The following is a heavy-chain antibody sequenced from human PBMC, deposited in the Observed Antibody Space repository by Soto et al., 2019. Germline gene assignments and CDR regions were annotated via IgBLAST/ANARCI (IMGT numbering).Heavy chain of an antibody. CDR1: GFTFSNAW. V-gene: IGHV3-15*07. CDR3: ASSVMELERTMSIRYGMDV. J-gene: IGHJ6*02. Sequence: GGSLRLSCAASGFTFSNAWMNWVRQAPGKGLEWVGRIKSKTDGGTTDYAAPVKGRFTISRDDSKNTLYLQMNSLRSEDTAVYYCASSVMELERTMSIRYGMDVWGQGTTVTVSS. D-gene: IGHD1-1*01. CDR2: IKSKTDGGTT.